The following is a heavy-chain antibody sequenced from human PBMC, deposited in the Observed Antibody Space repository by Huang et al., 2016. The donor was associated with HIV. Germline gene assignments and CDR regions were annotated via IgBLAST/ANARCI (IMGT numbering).Heavy chain of an antibody. CDR1: GYTFTNYD. J-gene: IGHJ3*01. CDR3: ARGFGINYNHEAFDV. CDR2: MKPKSGNV. Sequence: QIQLAQSGAEVKKPGASVKVSCKASGYTFTNYDINWVRRASGQGLEWRGWMKPKSGNVGYTKKLQGRVAILRNSSINTSYLEVTSLTSEDTAVYYCARGFGINYNHEAFDVWGQGTMVTVSS. V-gene: IGHV1-8*01. D-gene: IGHD3-10*01.